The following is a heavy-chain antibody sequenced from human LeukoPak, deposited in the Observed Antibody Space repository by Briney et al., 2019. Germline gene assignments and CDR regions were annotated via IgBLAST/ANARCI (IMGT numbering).Heavy chain of an antibody. Sequence: GESLKISCKGSGYSLTSYWIGWVRQMPGKGLEWMGILYPGDSETRYSPSFQGQVTLSADESISTACLQWSSLEASDTAMYYCARQSLAARARPYYFDYWGQGTLVTVSS. J-gene: IGHJ4*02. CDR1: GYSLTSYW. CDR2: LYPGDSET. CDR3: ARQSLAARARPYYFDY. D-gene: IGHD6-6*01. V-gene: IGHV5-51*01.